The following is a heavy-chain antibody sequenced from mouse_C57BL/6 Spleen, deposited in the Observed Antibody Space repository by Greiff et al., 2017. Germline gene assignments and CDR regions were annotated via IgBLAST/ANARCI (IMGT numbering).Heavy chain of an antibody. CDR2: ISSGSSTI. D-gene: IGHD1-1*01. CDR3: ARGHYYGSSSWYCDV. Sequence: EVQLVESGGGLVKPGGSLKLSCAASGFTFSDYGMHWVRQAPEKGLEWVAYISSGSSTIYYADTVKGRFTISSDNATNTLFLQMTSLRSEDTAMYYCARGHYYGSSSWYCDVWGTGTTVTVSS. CDR1: GFTFSDYG. J-gene: IGHJ1*03. V-gene: IGHV5-17*01.